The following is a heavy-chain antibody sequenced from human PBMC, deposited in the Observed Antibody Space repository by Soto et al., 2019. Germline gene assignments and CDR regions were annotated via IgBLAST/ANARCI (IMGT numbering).Heavy chain of an antibody. Sequence: ASVKVSCKASGYRFTSYGISWVRQAPGQGLEWLGWISAYDDNTKYAQTLQGRVSMSTDTSTNTAYMELRSLRSDDTAVYYCARIITIFGVVSGRWFDPWGQGTLVTVSS. J-gene: IGHJ5*02. CDR2: ISAYDDNT. D-gene: IGHD3-3*01. CDR1: GYRFTSYG. V-gene: IGHV1-18*01. CDR3: ARIITIFGVVSGRWFDP.